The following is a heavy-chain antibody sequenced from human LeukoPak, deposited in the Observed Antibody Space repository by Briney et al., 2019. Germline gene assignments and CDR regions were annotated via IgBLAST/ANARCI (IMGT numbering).Heavy chain of an antibody. J-gene: IGHJ1*01. CDR2: INPNSGGT. CDR1: GYTFTSYY. D-gene: IGHD4-17*01. Sequence: ASVKVSCKASGYTFTSYYMHWVRQAPGQGLEWMGWINPNSGGTNYAQKFQGRVTMTRDTSISTAYMELSRLRSDDTAVYYCARVWNDYGDYGAEYFQHWGQGTLVTVSS. CDR3: ARVWNDYGDYGAEYFQH. V-gene: IGHV1-2*02.